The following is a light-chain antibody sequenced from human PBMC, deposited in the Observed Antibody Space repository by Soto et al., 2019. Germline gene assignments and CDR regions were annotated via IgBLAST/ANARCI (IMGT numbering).Light chain of an antibody. CDR3: LPPNIYALT. V-gene: IGKV1-17*01. J-gene: IGKJ3*01. CDR2: AAS. Sequence: DIQMTQSTSSLSASVGDRVPITCRASHGIRDDLGWYQQKPGKAPKHLIYAASSLQSVVPSRCSGSGSGTEFTLTIRILQPEDSETYCYLPPNIYALTFCPGA. CDR1: HGIRDD.